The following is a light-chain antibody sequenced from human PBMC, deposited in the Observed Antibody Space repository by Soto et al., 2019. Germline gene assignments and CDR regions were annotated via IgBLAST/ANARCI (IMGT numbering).Light chain of an antibody. V-gene: IGKV3-20*01. Sequence: EIVLTQSPATLSSFPGDRVTLSCRASQYINTRLAWYQHRPGQAPRLLIYQTSIRAAGIPARFSGSGSGTDFTLTISRLEPEDFAVYYCQQYGSSQRTFGQGTKVDIK. J-gene: IGKJ1*01. CDR1: QYINTR. CDR2: QTS. CDR3: QQYGSSQRT.